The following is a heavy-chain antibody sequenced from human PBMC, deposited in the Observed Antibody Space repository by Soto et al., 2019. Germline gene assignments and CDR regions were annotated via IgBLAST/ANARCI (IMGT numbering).Heavy chain of an antibody. D-gene: IGHD2-2*01. J-gene: IGHJ4*02. CDR3: ASFSLSSTSSIVDY. Sequence: ASVKVSCKASGGTFSSYTISWVRQAPGQGLEWMGRVIPILGIANYAQKFQGRVTITADKSTSSAYMELSSLRSEDTAVYYCASFSLSSTSSIVDYWGQGTLVTVSS. V-gene: IGHV1-69*02. CDR2: VIPILGIA. CDR1: GGTFSSYT.